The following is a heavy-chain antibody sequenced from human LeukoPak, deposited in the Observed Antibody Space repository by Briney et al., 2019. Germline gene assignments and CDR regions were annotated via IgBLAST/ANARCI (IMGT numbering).Heavy chain of an antibody. CDR2: TIVSGGHT. D-gene: IGHD2-2*02. Sequence: GGSLRLSCAASGFTFSNYAMSWVRQAPGKGLEWVSTTIVSGGHTYYADSVKGRFTISRDNSKNTLFLQMNGLRAEDTGVYYCANLGGKDIVVVPAAIFPPPVYYYMDVWGKGTTVTVSS. V-gene: IGHV3-23*01. CDR3: ANLGGKDIVVVPAAIFPPPVYYYMDV. CDR1: GFTFSNYA. J-gene: IGHJ6*03.